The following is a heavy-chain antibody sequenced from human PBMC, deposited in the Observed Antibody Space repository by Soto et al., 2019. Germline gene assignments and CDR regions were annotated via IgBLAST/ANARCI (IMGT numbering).Heavy chain of an antibody. V-gene: IGHV3-30*18. CDR1: GFTFSSYG. Sequence: GGSLRLSCAASGFTFSSYGMHWVRQAPGKGLEWVAVISYDGSNKYYADSVKGRFTISRDNSKNTLYLQMNSLRAEDTAVYYCAKAAENARYDYVWGSSDYWGQGTLVTVSS. D-gene: IGHD3-16*01. CDR3: AKAAENARYDYVWGSSDY. CDR2: ISYDGSNK. J-gene: IGHJ4*02.